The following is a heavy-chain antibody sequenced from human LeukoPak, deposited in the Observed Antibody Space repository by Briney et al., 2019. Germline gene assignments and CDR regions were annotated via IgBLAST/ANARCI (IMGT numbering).Heavy chain of an antibody. CDR3: AKDRDSYGDYILDY. D-gene: IGHD4-17*01. V-gene: IGHV3-23*01. J-gene: IGHJ4*02. Sequence: GGSLRLSCAASGFTSSTHAMSWVRQAPGKGLEWVAAISGSGGSTYYADSVKGRFTISRDNSKNTLDLQMNSLRAEDTAVYYCAKDRDSYGDYILDYWGQGTLVTVSS. CDR1: GFTSSTHA. CDR2: ISGSGGST.